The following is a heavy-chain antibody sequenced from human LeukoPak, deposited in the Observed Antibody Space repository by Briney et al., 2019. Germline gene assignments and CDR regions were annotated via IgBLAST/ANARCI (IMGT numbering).Heavy chain of an antibody. CDR1: GGSFSGYY. CDR2: INHSGST. Sequence: SETLSLTCAVYGGSFSGYYWSWIRQPPGKGLEWIGEINHSGSTIYNLSLKSRVTISVDTSKNQLSLKLSSAPAADTAVYYCPRAPIAAAGPGNDYWHQGTLVTASS. CDR3: PRAPIAAAGPGNDY. D-gene: IGHD6-13*01. J-gene: IGHJ4*02. V-gene: IGHV4-34*01.